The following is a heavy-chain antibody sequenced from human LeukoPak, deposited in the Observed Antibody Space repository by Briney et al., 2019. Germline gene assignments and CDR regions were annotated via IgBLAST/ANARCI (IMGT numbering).Heavy chain of an antibody. D-gene: IGHD3-3*01. J-gene: IGHJ4*02. CDR2: LSSGSTNT. CDR3: AKGYDFWSGGIDY. CDR1: GFTFSSYW. V-gene: IGHV3-23*01. Sequence: GGSLRLSCAASGFTFSSYWMSWVRQAPGKGLEWVSSLSSGSTNTYYADSVKGRFTISRDNSKNTLYLQMNSLRAEDTAVYYCAKGYDFWSGGIDYWGQGTLVTVSS.